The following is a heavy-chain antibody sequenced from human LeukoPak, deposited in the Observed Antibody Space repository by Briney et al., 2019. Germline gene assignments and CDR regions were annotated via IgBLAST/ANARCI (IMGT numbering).Heavy chain of an antibody. J-gene: IGHJ3*02. V-gene: IGHV1-18*04. Sequence: EASVKVSCKGSGYTLSNHAFSWVRQAPGQGLEWMGWISADNGNTNRAQKFQGRVTITADESTSTAYMELSSLRSEDTAVYYCARDLSPLRPSPYAFDIWGQGTMVTVSS. CDR2: ISADNGNT. CDR1: GYTLSNHA. D-gene: IGHD4-17*01. CDR3: ARDLSPLRPSPYAFDI.